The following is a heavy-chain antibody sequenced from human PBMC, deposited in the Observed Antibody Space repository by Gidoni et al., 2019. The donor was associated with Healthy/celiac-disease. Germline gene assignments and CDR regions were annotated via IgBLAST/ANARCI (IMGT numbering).Heavy chain of an antibody. CDR1: GFTFSSYW. CDR3: ARGSNYYDSSGYHQTY. CDR2: IKQDGSEK. D-gene: IGHD3-22*01. Sequence: VQLVESGGGLVQPGGSLRLSCAASGFTFSSYWMSWVRQAPGNGLEWVANIKQDGSEKYYVDSGKGRFTIARDNAKNSLYLQMNSLRAEDTAVYYCARGSNYYDSSGYHQTYWGQGTLVTVSS. V-gene: IGHV3-7*04. J-gene: IGHJ4*02.